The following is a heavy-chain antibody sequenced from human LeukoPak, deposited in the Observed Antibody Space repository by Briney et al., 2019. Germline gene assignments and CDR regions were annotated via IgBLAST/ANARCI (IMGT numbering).Heavy chain of an antibody. Sequence: PGGSLRLSCAAAGFTFSNDWMHWVRQAPGKGLEWVSRTKSDGSGTNYADSVKGRFTISRDNAQNTLYLQMNSLGVDDTAVYYCARALVTRLGAFDIWGQGTMVIVFS. J-gene: IGHJ3*02. CDR2: TKSDGSGT. D-gene: IGHD1-26*01. CDR3: ARALVTRLGAFDI. V-gene: IGHV3-74*01. CDR1: GFTFSNDW.